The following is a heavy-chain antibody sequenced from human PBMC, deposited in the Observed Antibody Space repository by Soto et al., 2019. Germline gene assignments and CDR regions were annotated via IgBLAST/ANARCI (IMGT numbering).Heavy chain of an antibody. Sequence: SETLSLTCIVSGGPITSYHWSWIRQFPGKGLEWIAYTSYTGNTNYKPSLKNRVTISVDTSKNQFSLKLSSVTAADTAVYYCASQTYYYDSSGYYPFDYWGQGTLVTVSS. CDR2: TSYTGNT. J-gene: IGHJ4*02. CDR1: GGPITSYH. V-gene: IGHV4-59*08. D-gene: IGHD3-22*01. CDR3: ASQTYYYDSSGYYPFDY.